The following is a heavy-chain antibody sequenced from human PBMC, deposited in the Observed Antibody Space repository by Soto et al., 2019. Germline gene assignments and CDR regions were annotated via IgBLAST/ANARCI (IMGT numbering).Heavy chain of an antibody. J-gene: IGHJ5*02. CDR1: GYTFTSYY. D-gene: IGHD3-9*01. CDR3: ARDRSILTGSLNWFDP. V-gene: IGHV1-46*01. CDR2: INPSGGST. Sequence: GASVKVSCKASGYTFTSYYMHWVRQAPGQGLEWMGIINPSGGSTSYAQKFQGRVTMTRDTSTSTVYMELSSLRSEDTAVYYCARDRSILTGSLNWFDPWGQGTLVTVSS.